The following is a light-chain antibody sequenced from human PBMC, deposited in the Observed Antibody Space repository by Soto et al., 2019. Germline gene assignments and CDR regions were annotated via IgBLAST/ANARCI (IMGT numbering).Light chain of an antibody. J-gene: IGLJ1*01. Sequence: QSGLTPPSSGSGSPGQSITIYCIGTGSDIGGYNYVSWYQQHPGKAPTLMIYDVWARPLGVSHRFSGSKSGNTASLTISGLQGDDEADYYCSSYTADMTYVFGTGTKVTVL. CDR3: SSYTADMTYV. CDR2: DVW. CDR1: GSDIGGYNY. V-gene: IGLV2-14*03.